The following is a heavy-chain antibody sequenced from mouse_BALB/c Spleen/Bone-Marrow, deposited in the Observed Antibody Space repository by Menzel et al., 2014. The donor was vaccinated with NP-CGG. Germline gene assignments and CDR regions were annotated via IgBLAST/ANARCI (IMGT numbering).Heavy chain of an antibody. CDR3: ARRLRSAMDY. CDR2: IDPANGNT. D-gene: IGHD1-1*01. CDR1: GFNIKDTY. Sequence: EVHLVESGAELVEPGASVKLSCTASGFNIKDTYIHWVKQRPEQGLEWIGRIDPANGNTKYDPKFQGKATITADTSSNTAYLQLSSLTSEDTAVYYCARRLRSAMDYWGQGTSVTVSS. J-gene: IGHJ4*01. V-gene: IGHV14-3*02.